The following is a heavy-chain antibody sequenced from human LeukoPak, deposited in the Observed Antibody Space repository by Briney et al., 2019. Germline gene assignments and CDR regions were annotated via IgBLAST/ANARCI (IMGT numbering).Heavy chain of an antibody. V-gene: IGHV3-73*01. D-gene: IGHD3-10*01. CDR1: GFTFSGSA. Sequence: GGSLKLSCAASGFTFSGSAMHWVRQASGKGLEWVGRIRSKANSYATAYAASVKGRITISRDDSKNTAYLQMNSLKTEDTAVYYCTRLHYYGSGSQDYWGQGTLVTVSS. CDR3: TRLHYYGSGSQDY. J-gene: IGHJ4*02. CDR2: IRSKANSYAT.